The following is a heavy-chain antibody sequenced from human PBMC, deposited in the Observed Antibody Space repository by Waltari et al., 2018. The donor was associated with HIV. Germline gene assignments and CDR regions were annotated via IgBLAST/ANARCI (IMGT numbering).Heavy chain of an antibody. CDR3: ARDGGTLPYY. V-gene: IGHV4-61*03. Sequence: QVQLQESGPRLVKPSETLSLTCSVSGASVSSAGFYWPWIRQPPGKAPEWIGYISYSGVTKYNPSLKSRITISVDTSKNHFSLKLQSLSTADTAIYYCARDGGTLPYYWGQGTLVAVSS. D-gene: IGHD3-16*01. CDR2: ISYSGVT. CDR1: GASVSSAGFY. J-gene: IGHJ4*02.